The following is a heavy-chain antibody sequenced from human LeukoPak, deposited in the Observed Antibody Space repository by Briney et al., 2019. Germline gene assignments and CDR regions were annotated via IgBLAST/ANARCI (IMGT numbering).Heavy chain of an antibody. CDR2: ISGSGGST. V-gene: IGHV3-23*01. CDR3: AKARYCSGGSCYFDY. Sequence: GGSLRLSCAASGFTFSSYTMSWVRQAPGKVLEWVSAISGSGGSTYYADSVKGRFTISRDNSKNTLYLQMNSLRAEDTAVYYCAKARYCSGGSCYFDYWGQGTLVTVSS. J-gene: IGHJ4*02. D-gene: IGHD2-15*01. CDR1: GFTFSSYT.